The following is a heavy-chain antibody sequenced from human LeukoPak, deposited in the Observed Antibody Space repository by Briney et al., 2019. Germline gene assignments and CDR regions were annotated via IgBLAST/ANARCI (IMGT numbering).Heavy chain of an antibody. CDR1: GFTFSNAW. Sequence: GGSLRLSCAASGFTFSNAWMSWVRQAPGKGLEWVGRIKGETDGGTTDYAAPVKGRFTISRDDSKNTLYLQMNSLKTEDTAVYYCTTGFSFALYWGQGTLVTVSS. J-gene: IGHJ4*02. CDR2: IKGETDGGTT. V-gene: IGHV3-15*01. CDR3: TTGFSFALY. D-gene: IGHD2-21*01.